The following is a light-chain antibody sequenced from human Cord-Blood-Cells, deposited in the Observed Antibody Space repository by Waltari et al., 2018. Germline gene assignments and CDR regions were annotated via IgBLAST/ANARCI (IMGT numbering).Light chain of an antibody. CDR1: SSDVGGYNY. J-gene: IGLJ3*02. Sequence: QSALTQPRSVSGSPGQSLTISCTGTSSDVGGYNYVFWYQQQPGKAPKLMVYDSSRRPSGVPDLFSGSKSGNTATVTISGSQAEDDADYSCCSYAGSYTGVFGGGPKLTV. CDR2: DSS. V-gene: IGLV2-11*02. CDR3: CSYAGSYTGV.